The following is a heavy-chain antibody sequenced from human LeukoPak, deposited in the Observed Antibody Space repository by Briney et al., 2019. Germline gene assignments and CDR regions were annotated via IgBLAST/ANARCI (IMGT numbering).Heavy chain of an antibody. V-gene: IGHV3-66*01. D-gene: IGHD4-11*01. CDR3: VKETPGTTMYY. CDR1: GFTFSTYW. J-gene: IGHJ4*02. CDR2: ISRGADT. Sequence: GGSLRLSCAGSGFTFSTYWMHWVRQAPGGGLVWVSVISRGADTYYADSVKGRFIIYRDSSTNTVYLQMDRLRAEDTAVYFCVKETPGTTMYYWGQGTLVTVSS.